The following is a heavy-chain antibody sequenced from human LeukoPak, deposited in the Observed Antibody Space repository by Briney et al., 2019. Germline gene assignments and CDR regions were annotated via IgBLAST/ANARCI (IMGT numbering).Heavy chain of an antibody. J-gene: IGHJ2*01. V-gene: IGHV4-34*01. CDR1: GGSFSGYY. D-gene: IGHD2/OR15-2a*01. Sequence: SETLPLTCAVYGGSFSGYYWSWIRQPPGKGLEWIGEINHSGSTNYNPSLKSRVTISVDTSKNQFSLKLSSVTAADTAVYYCAREMVGDYFFDLWGRGTLVTVSS. CDR2: INHSGST. CDR3: AREMVGDYFFDL.